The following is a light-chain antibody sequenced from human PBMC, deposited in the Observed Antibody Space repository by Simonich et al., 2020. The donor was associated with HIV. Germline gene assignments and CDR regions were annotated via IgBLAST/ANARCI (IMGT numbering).Light chain of an antibody. Sequence: NFMLTQPHSVSESPGKTVTISCTRSSGNIASNYVQGYQQRPGSAPPTVIYADNQRPSGVPDRFSGAIDSSSNSASLTISGMKTEDEADYYCQSYDSDNVVFGGGTKLTVL. CDR1: SGNIASNY. V-gene: IGLV6-57*03. CDR2: ADN. J-gene: IGLJ2*01. CDR3: QSYDSDNVV.